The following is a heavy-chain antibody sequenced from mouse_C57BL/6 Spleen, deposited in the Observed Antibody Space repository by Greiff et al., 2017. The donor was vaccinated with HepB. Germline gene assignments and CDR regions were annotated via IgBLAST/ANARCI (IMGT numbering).Heavy chain of an antibody. Sequence: LEESGPELVKPGASVKISCKASGYAFSSSWMNWVKQRPGKGLEWIGRIYPGDGDTNYNGKFKGKATLTADKSSSTAYMQLSSLTSEDSAVYFCAKEIYYGSSYWYFDVWGTGTTVTVSS. J-gene: IGHJ1*03. CDR2: IYPGDGDT. CDR3: AKEIYYGSSYWYFDV. D-gene: IGHD1-1*01. CDR1: GYAFSSSW. V-gene: IGHV1-82*01.